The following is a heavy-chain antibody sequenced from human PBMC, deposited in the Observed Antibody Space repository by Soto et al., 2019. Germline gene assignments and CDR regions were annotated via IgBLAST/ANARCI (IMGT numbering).Heavy chain of an antibody. D-gene: IGHD2-15*01. V-gene: IGHV3-33*01. CDR2: IWYDGSNK. J-gene: IGHJ4*02. CDR3: ARDRGDPVLLYYFDY. Sequence: QVQLVESGGGVVQPGRSLRLSCAASGFTFSSYGMHWVRQAPGKGLEWVAVIWYDGSNKYYADSVKGRFTISRDNSKNTLYLQMYSLRAEDTAVYYCARDRGDPVLLYYFDYWGQGTLVTVSS. CDR1: GFTFSSYG.